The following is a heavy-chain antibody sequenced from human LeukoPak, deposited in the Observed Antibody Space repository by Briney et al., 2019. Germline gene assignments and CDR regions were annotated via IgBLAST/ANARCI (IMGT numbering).Heavy chain of an antibody. Sequence: GGSLRLSCAASGFTFSSYAMSWVRQAPGKGLEWVSYISSSGSTIYYADSVKGRFTISRDNAKNSLYLQMDSLRAEDTAVYYCASYHGSGSYYNYWGQGTLVTVSS. J-gene: IGHJ4*02. D-gene: IGHD3-10*01. V-gene: IGHV3-48*04. CDR3: ASYHGSGSYYNY. CDR1: GFTFSSYA. CDR2: ISSSGSTI.